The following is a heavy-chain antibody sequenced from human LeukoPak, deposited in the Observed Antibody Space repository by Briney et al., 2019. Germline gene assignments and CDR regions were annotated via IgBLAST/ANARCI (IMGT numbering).Heavy chain of an antibody. CDR1: GYTFTSYA. CDR2: ISTYNGNT. CDR3: VLTTFYYDSGTMKYNWYEP. Sequence: ASVKVSCKASGYTFTSYAISWVRQAPGQGLEWMGWISTYNGNTNSAQKVHFRVTMTTDTSTSTAYMELRSLRSDDTAVYYCVLTTFYYDSGTMKYNWYEPWGQGTLVTVSS. J-gene: IGHJ5*02. D-gene: IGHD3-10*01. V-gene: IGHV1-18*01.